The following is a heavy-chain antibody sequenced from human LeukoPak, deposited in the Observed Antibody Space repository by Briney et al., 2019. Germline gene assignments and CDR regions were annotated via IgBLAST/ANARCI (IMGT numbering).Heavy chain of an antibody. CDR2: IWYDGSNK. CDR3: ARDVLSYYYDSSGFDAFDI. D-gene: IGHD3-22*01. V-gene: IGHV3-33*08. Sequence: PGGSLRLSCAASGFTFSSYAMHWVRQAPGKGLEWVAVIWYDGSNKYYADSVKGRFTISRDNSKNTLYLQMNSLRAEDTAVHYCARDVLSYYYDSSGFDAFDIWGQGTMVTVSS. J-gene: IGHJ3*02. CDR1: GFTFSSYA.